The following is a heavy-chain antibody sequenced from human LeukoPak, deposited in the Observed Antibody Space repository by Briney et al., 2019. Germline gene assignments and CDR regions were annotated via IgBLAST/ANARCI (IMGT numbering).Heavy chain of an antibody. V-gene: IGHV3-23*01. Sequence: PGGSLRLSCAASGFTFSSYAMSWVRQAPGKGLEWVSAISGSGGSTYYADSVKGRFTISRDNSKNALYLQMNSLRAEDTAVYYCARTSYYYYYMDVWGKGTTVTVSS. D-gene: IGHD1-7*01. J-gene: IGHJ6*03. CDR3: ARTSYYYYYMDV. CDR2: ISGSGGST. CDR1: GFTFSSYA.